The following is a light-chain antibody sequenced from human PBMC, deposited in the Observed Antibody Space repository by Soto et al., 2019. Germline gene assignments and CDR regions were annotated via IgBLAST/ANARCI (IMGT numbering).Light chain of an antibody. V-gene: IGLV1-44*01. CDR2: SNN. Sequence: QPVLTQPPSASGTPGQRVTISCSGSSSNIGSNTVNWYQQLPGTAPKLLIYSNNQRPSGVPDRFSGSKSGTSASLAISGLQSEDEADYYCAAWDDSLNGHWVFGGGTKVTV. CDR1: SSNIGSNT. J-gene: IGLJ3*02. CDR3: AAWDDSLNGHWV.